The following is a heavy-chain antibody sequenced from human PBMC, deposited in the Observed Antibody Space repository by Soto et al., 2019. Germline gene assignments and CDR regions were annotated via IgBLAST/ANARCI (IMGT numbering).Heavy chain of an antibody. Sequence: PSENLALTCTVSGGSISTNNFYWGWIRQPPGKGLEYIGSIYYTGSTYYTPSLKSRFTISVDTSKNQFSLKVNSVTAADTAMYYCVRHRGGSSTSDFWGPGTLVTVSS. CDR2: IYYTGST. V-gene: IGHV4-39*01. CDR3: VRHRGGSSTSDF. D-gene: IGHD6-6*01. CDR1: GGSISTNNFY. J-gene: IGHJ4*02.